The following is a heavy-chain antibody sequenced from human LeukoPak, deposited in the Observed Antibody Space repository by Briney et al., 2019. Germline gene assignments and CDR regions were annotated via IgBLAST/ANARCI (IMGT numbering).Heavy chain of an antibody. CDR2: IYYSGST. Sequence: SETLSLTCTVSGGSISSSSYYWGWIRQPPGKGLEWIGSIYYSGSTYYNPSLKSRVTISVDTSKNQFSLKLSSVTAADTAVYYRARHGGGAATANAFDIWGQGTMVTVSS. V-gene: IGHV4-39*01. CDR1: GGSISSSSYY. D-gene: IGHD2-21*02. CDR3: ARHGGGAATANAFDI. J-gene: IGHJ3*02.